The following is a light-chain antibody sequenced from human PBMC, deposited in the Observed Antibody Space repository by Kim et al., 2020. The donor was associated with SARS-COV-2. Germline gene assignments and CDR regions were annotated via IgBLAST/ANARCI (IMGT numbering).Light chain of an antibody. V-gene: IGLV1-47*01. Sequence: PGQRLTNFCPGSGPNFGSNYVYWDHQLPGTAPKLPIYRTNQRPSGVPDRFSGAKSGTSASLAISGLRSEDEADYYCATWDDSHVVFGGGTQLTVL. CDR3: ATWDDSHVV. J-gene: IGLJ2*01. CDR1: GPNFGSNY. CDR2: RTN.